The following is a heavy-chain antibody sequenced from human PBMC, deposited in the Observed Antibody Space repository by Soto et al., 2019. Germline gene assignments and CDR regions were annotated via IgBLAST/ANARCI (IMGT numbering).Heavy chain of an antibody. CDR2: ISAYNGNT. J-gene: IGHJ5*02. D-gene: IGHD5-12*01. Sequence: ASVKVSCKASGYTFTSYGISWVRQAPGQGLEWMGWISAYNGNTNYAQKFQGRVTMTTDTSTSTAYMDLSSLRSEDTSIYYCARAISGYVTWGQGTLVTVSS. V-gene: IGHV1-18*01. CDR3: ARAISGYVT. CDR1: GYTFTSYG.